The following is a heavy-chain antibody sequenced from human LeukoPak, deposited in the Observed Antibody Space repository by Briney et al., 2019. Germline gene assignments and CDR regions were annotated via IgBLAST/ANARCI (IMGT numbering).Heavy chain of an antibody. J-gene: IGHJ5*02. CDR1: GGSFSGYF. V-gene: IGHV4-34*01. CDR3: ARHYYGSGSYYATGDWFDP. CDR2: INRSGST. D-gene: IGHD3-10*01. Sequence: SETLSLTCAVYGGSFSGYFWTWIRQPPGKGLEWIGEINRSGSTNYNPSLRSRVTISVDTSKNQFSLKLNSVIAADTAVYYCARHYYGSGSYYATGDWFDPWGQGTLVTVSS.